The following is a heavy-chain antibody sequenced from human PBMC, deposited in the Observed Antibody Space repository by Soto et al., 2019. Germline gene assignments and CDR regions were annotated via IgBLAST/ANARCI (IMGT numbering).Heavy chain of an antibody. D-gene: IGHD5-18*01. V-gene: IGHV3-74*01. CDR3: VRDRPPVDTYYGMDV. CDR2: INSDGSSS. CDR1: GFTFSSYW. J-gene: IGHJ6*02. Sequence: GGSLRLSCAASGFTFSSYWMHWVRQAPEKGLVWVSHINSDGSSSTYADSVKGRFTISRDNAKNTLYLQMNSLRAEDTAVYYCVRDRPPVDTYYGMDVWGQGTTVTGSS.